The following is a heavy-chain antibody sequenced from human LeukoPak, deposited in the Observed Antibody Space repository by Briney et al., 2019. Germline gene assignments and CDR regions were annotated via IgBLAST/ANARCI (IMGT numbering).Heavy chain of an antibody. CDR1: GYSFTSYW. D-gene: IGHD6-13*01. J-gene: IGHJ5*02. V-gene: IGHV5-51*01. CDR2: IYPGDSDT. CDR3: ARLVSGSSSWGDWFDP. Sequence: GESLKISCKGSGYSFTSYWIGWVRQMPGKGLEWMGIIYPGDSDTRYSPSFQGQVTISADKSISTAYLQWSSLKASDTAMYYCARLVSGSSSWGDWFDPWGQGTLVTVSS.